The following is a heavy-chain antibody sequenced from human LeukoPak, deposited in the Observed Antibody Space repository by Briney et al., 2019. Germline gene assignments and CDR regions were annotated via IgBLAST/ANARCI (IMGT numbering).Heavy chain of an antibody. CDR1: GFTFSSYA. CDR2: SSGRTSTI. CDR3: ARDESYAFDI. Sequence: GGSLRLSCAASGFTFSSYAINWVRQAPGKGLEWVLHSSGRTSTISYADPVKGRFTVSRDNAKNSLYLQMNSLRDEDTAVYYCARDESYAFDIWGQGTMVTVSS. J-gene: IGHJ3*02. V-gene: IGHV3-48*02.